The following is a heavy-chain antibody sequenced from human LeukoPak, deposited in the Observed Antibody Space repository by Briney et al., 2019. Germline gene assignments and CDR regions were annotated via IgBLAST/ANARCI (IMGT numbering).Heavy chain of an antibody. CDR3: ARGLRDTAMATFDY. CDR1: GGSFSGYY. Sequence: SDTLSLTCAVYGGSFSGYYWSWIRQPPGKGLEWIGEINHSGSTNYNPSLKSRVTISVDTSKNQFSLKLSSVTAADTAVYYCARGLRDTAMATFDYWGQGTLVTVSS. D-gene: IGHD5-18*01. V-gene: IGHV4-34*01. J-gene: IGHJ4*02. CDR2: INHSGST.